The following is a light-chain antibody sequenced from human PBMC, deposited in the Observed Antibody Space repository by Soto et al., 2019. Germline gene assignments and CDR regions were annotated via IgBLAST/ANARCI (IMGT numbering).Light chain of an antibody. CDR3: QQYGSSPSWT. CDR2: GAS. V-gene: IGKV3-20*01. Sequence: EIVLTQSPGTLSLXPGERATLSCRASQSVSSSYLAWYQQKPGQAPRLLIYGASSRATGIPDRFSGSGSGTDFTLTISRLEPEDFAVYYCQQYGSSPSWTFGQGTKVDIK. CDR1: QSVSSSY. J-gene: IGKJ1*01.